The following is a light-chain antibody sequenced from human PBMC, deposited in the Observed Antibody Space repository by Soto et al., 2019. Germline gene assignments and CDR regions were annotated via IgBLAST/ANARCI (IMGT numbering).Light chain of an antibody. V-gene: IGKV3-15*01. CDR1: QSVSSD. CDR3: QQYYRWPQT. CDR2: GAS. J-gene: IGKJ1*01. Sequence: EMVMTQSPATLSVSPGERVTLSCRASQSVSSDLAWYQQKPGQTPRLLIHGASTRATDIPARFSGSGSGTEFTLTISSLQSEDFAVYYCQQYYRWPQTFGQGTKVDI.